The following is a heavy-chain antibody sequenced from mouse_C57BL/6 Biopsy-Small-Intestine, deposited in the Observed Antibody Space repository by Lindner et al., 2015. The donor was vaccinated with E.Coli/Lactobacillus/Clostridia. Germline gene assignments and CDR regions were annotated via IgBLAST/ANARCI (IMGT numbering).Heavy chain of an antibody. Sequence: SVKVSCKASGYTFTMYTIHWVRQAPGQRLEWMGWINADNGNAKYSQNFQGRVTSTRDTSANTAYLELSSLKSEDTAVYYCARSPVERTGDFDFWGQGTLVTVSS. CDR3: ARSPVERTGDFDF. J-gene: IGHJ4*01. D-gene: IGHD4-1*01. V-gene: IGHV1-84*02. CDR1: GYTFTMYT. CDR2: INADNGNA.